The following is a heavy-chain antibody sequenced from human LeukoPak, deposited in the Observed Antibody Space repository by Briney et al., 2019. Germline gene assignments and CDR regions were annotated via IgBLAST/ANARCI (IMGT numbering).Heavy chain of an antibody. Sequence: GGSLRLSCAASGFTFSSYEMNWVRQAPGKGLEWVSYISSSGSTIYYADSVKGRFTISRDNAKNSLYLQMNSLRSEDTAVYYCARAKGVSGWYFGGQGTLVTVSS. V-gene: IGHV3-48*03. J-gene: IGHJ4*02. CDR2: ISSSGSTI. CDR3: ARAKGVSGWYF. CDR1: GFTFSSYE. D-gene: IGHD6-19*01.